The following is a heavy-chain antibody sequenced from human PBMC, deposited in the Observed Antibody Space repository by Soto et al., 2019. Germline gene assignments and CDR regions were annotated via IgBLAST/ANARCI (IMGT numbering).Heavy chain of an antibody. CDR2: INPNSGGT. Sequence: ASVKVSCKASGYTFTGYYMHWVRQAPGQGLEWMGWINPNSGGTNYAQKFQGWVTMTRDTSISTAYMELSRLRSDDTAVYYCARGGGGFSTLNLYCSSTSCPPNFDYWGQGTLVTVSS. J-gene: IGHJ4*02. CDR3: ARGGGGFSTLNLYCSSTSCPPNFDY. D-gene: IGHD2-2*01. V-gene: IGHV1-2*04. CDR1: GYTFTGYY.